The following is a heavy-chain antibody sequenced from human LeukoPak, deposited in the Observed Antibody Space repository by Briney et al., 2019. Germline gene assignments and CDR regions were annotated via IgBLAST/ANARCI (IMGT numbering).Heavy chain of an antibody. D-gene: IGHD1-26*01. V-gene: IGHV3-21*01. CDR3: ARVDSRSYFDI. Sequence: GGSLRLSCAASGLTFSSYSMNWVRQAPGKGLEWVSSISSSSSYIYYADSVKGRFTISRDNAKNSLYLQMNSLRAEDTAVYYCARVDSRSYFDIWGQGTVVTVSS. CDR2: ISSSSSYI. J-gene: IGHJ3*02. CDR1: GLTFSSYS.